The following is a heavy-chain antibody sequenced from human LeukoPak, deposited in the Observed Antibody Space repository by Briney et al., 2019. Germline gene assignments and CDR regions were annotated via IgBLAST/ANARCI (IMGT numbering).Heavy chain of an antibody. D-gene: IGHD2-2*01. J-gene: IGHJ5*02. Sequence: TSETLSLTCTVSGGSISSYYWSWIRQPPGKGLEWIAYISDIGSINYNPSLKSRVTISLETSKNQFSLKLSSVTAADTAVYYCARGRFDCSSTSCYRENWFDPWGQGTLVTVSS. CDR2: ISDIGSI. CDR1: GGSISSYY. CDR3: ARGRFDCSSTSCYRENWFDP. V-gene: IGHV4-59*12.